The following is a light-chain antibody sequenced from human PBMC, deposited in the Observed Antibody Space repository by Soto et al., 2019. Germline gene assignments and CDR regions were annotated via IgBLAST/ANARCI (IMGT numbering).Light chain of an antibody. Sequence: QSALTQPRSVSGSPGQSLTISCAGTSSDVGGYNYVSWYQQNPGKAPKLMISDVSKRPSGVPDRFSGSKSGNTASLTISGLQDEDEADYYCCSYAGSYTLVFGGGTKLTVL. V-gene: IGLV2-11*01. CDR2: DVS. CDR1: SSDVGGYNY. J-gene: IGLJ3*02. CDR3: CSYAGSYTLV.